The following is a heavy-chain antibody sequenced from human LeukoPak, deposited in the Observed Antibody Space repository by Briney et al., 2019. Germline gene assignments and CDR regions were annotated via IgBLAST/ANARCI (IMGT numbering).Heavy chain of an antibody. CDR2: IYSDGTI. D-gene: IGHD3-16*01. CDR1: GFTVISNY. J-gene: IGHJ4*02. Sequence: PGWSLRLSFAASGFTVISNYMSLVRPVPGKGLEWVSVIYSDGTISYADSVKGRFTISRDNSENTLHLQMNSLGVDDTAVYYCAREVGGGASGQWGQGTLVTVSS. V-gene: IGHV3-66*01. CDR3: AREVGGGASGQ.